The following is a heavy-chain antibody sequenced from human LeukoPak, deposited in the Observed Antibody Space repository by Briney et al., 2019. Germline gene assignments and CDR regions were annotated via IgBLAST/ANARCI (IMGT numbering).Heavy chain of an antibody. CDR1: GFTFSSYG. CDR2: ISYHGTNK. CDR3: AKGLGYGYEFDY. J-gene: IGHJ4*02. Sequence: GGSLRLSCAASGFTFSSYGMHWVRRAPGKGLEWVAVISYHGTNKYYADSVKGRFTISRDDSKNTLYLQMNSLRTEDSAVYFCAKGLGYGYEFDYWGQGTLVTVSS. V-gene: IGHV3-30*18. D-gene: IGHD5-12*01.